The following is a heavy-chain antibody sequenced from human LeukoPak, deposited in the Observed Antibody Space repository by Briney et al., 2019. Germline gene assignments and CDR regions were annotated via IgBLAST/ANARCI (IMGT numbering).Heavy chain of an antibody. J-gene: IGHJ4*02. CDR1: GFTFSNYA. CDR2: TSGSGGST. Sequence: GGSLRLSCAASGFTFSNYAMSWVRQAPGKGLEWVSTTSGSGGSTYYADSVKGRFTISRDNSNNTLYLQLDSLKAEDTAVYYCARVRDYYFDYWGQGTLVTVSS. V-gene: IGHV3-23*01. CDR3: ARVRDYYFDY. D-gene: IGHD3-10*01.